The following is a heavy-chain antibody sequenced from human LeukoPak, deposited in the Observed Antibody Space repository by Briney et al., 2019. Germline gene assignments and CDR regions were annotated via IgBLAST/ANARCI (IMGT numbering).Heavy chain of an antibody. CDR1: GGTFSSYA. D-gene: IGHD2-2*01. Sequence: ASVKVSCKASGGTFSSYAISWVRQAPGQGLEWMGRIIPILGIANYAQKFQGRVTITADKSTSTAYMELSSLRSEDTAVYYCALPAAPSDWFDPWGQGTLVTVSS. V-gene: IGHV1-69*04. J-gene: IGHJ5*02. CDR2: IIPILGIA. CDR3: ALPAAPSDWFDP.